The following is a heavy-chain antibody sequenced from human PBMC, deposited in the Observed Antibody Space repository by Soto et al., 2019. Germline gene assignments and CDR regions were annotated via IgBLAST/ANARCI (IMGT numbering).Heavy chain of an antibody. Sequence: SETLSLTCAVYGGSFSGYYWSWIRQPPGKGLEWIGEINHSGSTNYNPSHKRRVTISVDTSKNQFSLELSSVTAADTAVYYCVRGALRYFDWLPFYDYCGQGTLVTVSS. CDR2: INHSGST. D-gene: IGHD3-9*01. J-gene: IGHJ4*02. CDR1: GGSFSGYY. CDR3: VRGALRYFDWLPFYDY. V-gene: IGHV4-34*01.